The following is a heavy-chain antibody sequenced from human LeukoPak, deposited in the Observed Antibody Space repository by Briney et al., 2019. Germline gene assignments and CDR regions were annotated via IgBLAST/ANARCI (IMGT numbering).Heavy chain of an antibody. J-gene: IGHJ1*01. V-gene: IGHV4-34*01. D-gene: IGHD3-9*01. CDR3: ARRSTFTYYDILTGYKSGGFQH. Sequence: SETLSLTCAVYGGSFSGYYWSWIRQPPGKGLEWIGEINHSGSTNYNPSLKSRVTISVDTSKNQFSLKLSSVTAADTAVYYCARRSTFTYYDILTGYKSGGFQHWGQGTLVTVSS. CDR2: INHSGST. CDR1: GGSFSGYY.